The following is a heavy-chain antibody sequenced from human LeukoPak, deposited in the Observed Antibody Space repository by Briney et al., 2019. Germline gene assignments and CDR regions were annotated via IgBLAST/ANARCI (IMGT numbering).Heavy chain of an antibody. CDR2: INSDGSST. V-gene: IGHV3-74*01. Sequence: PGGSLRLSCAASGFTLSTYWMHWVRHAPGKGLVWVSRINSDGSSTTYADSVKGRFTISRDNSKNTLYLQMNSLRAEDTAVYYCAKDAQLWPLGYFDYWGQGTLVTVSS. J-gene: IGHJ4*02. CDR3: AKDAQLWPLGYFDY. CDR1: GFTLSTYW. D-gene: IGHD3-10*01.